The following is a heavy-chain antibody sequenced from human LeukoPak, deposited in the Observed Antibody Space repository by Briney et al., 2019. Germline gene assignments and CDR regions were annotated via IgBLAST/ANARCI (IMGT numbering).Heavy chain of an antibody. Sequence: GGSLKLSCAASGFTFSGSAMHWARQASGKGLEWVGRIRSKANSYATAYAASVKGRFTISRDDSKNTAYLQMNSLKTEDTAVYYCTRRGELPFDYWGQGTLVTVSS. CDR1: GFTFSGSA. CDR3: TRRGELPFDY. J-gene: IGHJ4*02. V-gene: IGHV3-73*01. CDR2: IRSKANSYAT. D-gene: IGHD1-26*01.